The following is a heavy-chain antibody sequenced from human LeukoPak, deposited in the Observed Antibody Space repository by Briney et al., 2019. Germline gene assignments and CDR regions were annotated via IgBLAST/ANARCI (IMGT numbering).Heavy chain of an antibody. V-gene: IGHV3-48*04. J-gene: IGHJ4*02. CDR2: ISRSGDSI. Sequence: PWGSLSLTCAGSGFSHSSFSMDWARPPSRKKLALVSYISRSGDSIDYEHSVKGRFTISRDNAKNSLHLQMNSLRAEDTAIYYCASQRVGYEAIDYWGQGTPVTVSS. CDR1: GFSHSSFS. CDR3: ASQRVGYEAIDY. D-gene: IGHD5-12*01.